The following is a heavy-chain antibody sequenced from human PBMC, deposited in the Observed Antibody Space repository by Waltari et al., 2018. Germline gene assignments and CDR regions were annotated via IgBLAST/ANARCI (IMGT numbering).Heavy chain of an antibody. CDR3: AREWGVMVGTAGFYFDY. V-gene: IGHV3-21*01. D-gene: IGHD2-15*01. J-gene: IGHJ4*02. CDR2: ISSGSSYI. CDR1: GSTFSSYT. Sequence: EVQLVGFGGGLFKPGGSLRLSCAASGSTFSSYTLTLFRQAPGKGLEWVSAISSGSSYIYYADSVKGRFTISRDNAKNSLYLQMNSLRVEDTAVYYCAREWGVMVGTAGFYFDYWGQGALVTVSS.